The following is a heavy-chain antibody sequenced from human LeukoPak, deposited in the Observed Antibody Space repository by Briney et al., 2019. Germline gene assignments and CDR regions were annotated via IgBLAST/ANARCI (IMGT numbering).Heavy chain of an antibody. CDR2: INPNSGGT. CDR1: RYIFTGYY. Sequence: ASVKVSCKASRYIFTGYYMHWVRQAPGQGLEWMGWINPNSGGTNYAQKFQGRVTMTRDTSISTAYMELSRLRSDDTAVYYCARDLTMVRGAVDYWGQGTLVTVSS. D-gene: IGHD3-10*01. J-gene: IGHJ4*02. CDR3: ARDLTMVRGAVDY. V-gene: IGHV1-2*02.